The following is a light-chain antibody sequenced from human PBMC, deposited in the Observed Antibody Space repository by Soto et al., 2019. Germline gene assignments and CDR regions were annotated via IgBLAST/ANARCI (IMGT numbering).Light chain of an antibody. CDR1: KLGDKY. CDR2: QDS. V-gene: IGLV3-1*01. Sequence: SCELTQPPSESVSPGQTASITCSGDKLGDKYACWYQQKPGQSPVLVIYQDSKRPSGIPERFSGSNSGNTATLTISGTQAMDEADYYCQAWDSSNGIVVFGGGTKLTVL. CDR3: QAWDSSNGIVV. J-gene: IGLJ2*01.